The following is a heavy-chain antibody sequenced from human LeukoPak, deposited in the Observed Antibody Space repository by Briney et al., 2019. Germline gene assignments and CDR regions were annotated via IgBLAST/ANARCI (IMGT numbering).Heavy chain of an antibody. CDR1: GGSISSYY. CDR3: ARGVYIAAAQYGY. Sequence: SETLSLTCTVSGGSISSYYWSWIRQPPGKGLEWIGYIYYSGTTNYNPSLKSRVTISVDTSKNQLSLKLSSVTAADTAVYYCARGVYIAAAQYGYWGQGALVTVSS. J-gene: IGHJ4*02. V-gene: IGHV4-59*01. CDR2: IYYSGTT. D-gene: IGHD6-13*01.